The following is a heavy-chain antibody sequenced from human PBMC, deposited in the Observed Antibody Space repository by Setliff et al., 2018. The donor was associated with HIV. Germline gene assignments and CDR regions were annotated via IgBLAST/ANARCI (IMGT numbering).Heavy chain of an antibody. V-gene: IGHV1-46*01. J-gene: IGHJ4*02. CDR2: INPSSGST. CDR1: GYTFTGYY. CDR3: ARLVGATPTHYFDN. D-gene: IGHD1-26*01. Sequence: AASVKVSCKASGYTFTGYYMHWVRQAPGQGLEWMGIINPSSGSTTYAQKFQGRVTMTRDTSTSTVYMELRSLRSEDTAVYFCARLVGATPTHYFDNWGQGTLVTVSS.